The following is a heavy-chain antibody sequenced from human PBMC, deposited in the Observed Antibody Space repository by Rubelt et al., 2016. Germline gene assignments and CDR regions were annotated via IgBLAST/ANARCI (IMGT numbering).Heavy chain of an antibody. V-gene: IGHV4-38-2*02. CDR3: ARGRNVYYYYYMDV. J-gene: IGHJ6*03. CDR2: INHSGST. Sequence: QVQLQESGPGLVKPSETLSLTCTVSGYSISSGYYWSWIRQPPGKGLEWIGEINHSGSTNYNPSLKSRVTISVDTSKNQFSLKLSSVTAADTAVYYCARGRNVYYYYYMDVWGKGTTVTVSS. CDR1: GYSISSGYY.